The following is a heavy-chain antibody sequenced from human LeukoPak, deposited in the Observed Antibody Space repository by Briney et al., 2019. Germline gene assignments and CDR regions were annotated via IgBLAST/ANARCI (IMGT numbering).Heavy chain of an antibody. CDR3: ATPRFPIAVAASTNYYYYGMDV. J-gene: IGHJ6*02. CDR1: GFTVSSNY. Sequence: GGSLRLSCAATGFTVSSNYMSWVRQAPGKGLEWVSVIYSGGSTYYADSVKGRFTISRDNSKNTLYLQMNSLRAEDTAVYYCATPRFPIAVAASTNYYYYGMDVWGQGTTVTVSS. CDR2: IYSGGST. D-gene: IGHD6-19*01. V-gene: IGHV3-66*04.